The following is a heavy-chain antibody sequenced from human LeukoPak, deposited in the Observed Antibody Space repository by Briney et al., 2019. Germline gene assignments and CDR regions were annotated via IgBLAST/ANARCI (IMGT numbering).Heavy chain of an antibody. CDR3: ARVRSQATYYYGSGTYRNAFDI. J-gene: IGHJ3*02. D-gene: IGHD3-10*01. CDR1: GFSFSSYE. CDR2: VSSSGSTI. Sequence: GGSLRLPCVASGFSFSSYEMNWVRQAPGKGLEWVSYVSSSGSTIYYADSVKGRFTISRDNAKNSLYLQMNSLRAEDTAVYYCARVRSQATYYYGSGTYRNAFDIWGQGTMVTVSS. V-gene: IGHV3-48*03.